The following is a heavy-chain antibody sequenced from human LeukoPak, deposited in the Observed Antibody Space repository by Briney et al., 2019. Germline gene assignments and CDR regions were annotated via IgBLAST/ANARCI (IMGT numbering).Heavy chain of an antibody. CDR1: GGSISSGGYS. Sequence: SETLSLTCAVSGGSISSGGYSWSWIRQPPGKGLEWIGYIYHSGNTYYNPSLKSRVTISVDRSKNQFSLKLSSVTAADTAVYYCASSYYYDSSGANFDYWGQGTLVTVSS. J-gene: IGHJ4*02. CDR2: IYHSGNT. CDR3: ASSYYYDSSGANFDY. D-gene: IGHD3-22*01. V-gene: IGHV4-30-2*01.